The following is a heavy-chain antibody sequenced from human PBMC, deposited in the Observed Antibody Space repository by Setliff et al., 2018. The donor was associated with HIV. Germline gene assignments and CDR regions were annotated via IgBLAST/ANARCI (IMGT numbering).Heavy chain of an antibody. V-gene: IGHV3-15*01. CDR3: SINSPLSS. Sequence: LRLSCAASDLTVSNNYMSWVRQAPGKGLEWVGRLKSKTDGGTTDYAAPVKGRFTISRDDSKNMAYLQMNSLKIEDTALYFCSINSPLSSWGQGTLVTVSS. J-gene: IGHJ4*02. D-gene: IGHD6-6*01. CDR2: LKSKTDGGTT. CDR1: DLTVSNNY.